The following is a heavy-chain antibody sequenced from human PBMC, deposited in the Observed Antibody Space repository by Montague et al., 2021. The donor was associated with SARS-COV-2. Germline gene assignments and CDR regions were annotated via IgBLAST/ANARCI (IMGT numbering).Heavy chain of an antibody. J-gene: IGHJ3*01. CDR2: ISSSASYI. CDR1: GFSLTQFG. D-gene: IGHD3-22*01. CDR3: ARELPYYLGSGSNYYGNAFDV. V-gene: IGHV3-21*01. Sequence: SLRLSCAASGFSLTQFGMNWVRQAPGKGLEWVASISSSASYIFYADSLKGRFTISRDSARKSLYLQMNSLGTEDTAIYYCARELPYYLGSGSNYYGNAFDVWGQGTLVIVSS.